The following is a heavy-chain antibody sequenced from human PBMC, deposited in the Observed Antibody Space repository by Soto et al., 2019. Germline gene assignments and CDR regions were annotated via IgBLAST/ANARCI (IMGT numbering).Heavy chain of an antibody. CDR1: GGSISSYY. CDR3: AGRGIAAAGTPFDY. J-gene: IGHJ4*02. V-gene: IGHV4-59*01. CDR2: IYYSGST. Sequence: SETLSLTCTVSGGSISSYYWSWIRQPPGKGLEWIGYIYYSGSTNYNPSLKSRVTISVDTSKNQFSLKLSSVTAADTAVYYCAGRGIAAAGTPFDYWGQGTLVTVSS. D-gene: IGHD6-13*01.